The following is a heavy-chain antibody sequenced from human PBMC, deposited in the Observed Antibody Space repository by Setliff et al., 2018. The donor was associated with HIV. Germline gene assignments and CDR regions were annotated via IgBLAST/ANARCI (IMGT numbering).Heavy chain of an antibody. CDR2: INPNSGGT. J-gene: IGHJ5*02. D-gene: IGHD2-8*02. Sequence: GASVKVSCKASGYTFTGYYMHWVRQAPGQGLEWMGRINPNSGGTNYAQKCQGRVTMTRDASISTAYMELSRLRSDDKVVYYCARYAASGTGWFDPWGQGTQVTVSS. V-gene: IGHV1-2*05. CDR3: ARYAASGTGWFDP. CDR1: GYTFTGYY.